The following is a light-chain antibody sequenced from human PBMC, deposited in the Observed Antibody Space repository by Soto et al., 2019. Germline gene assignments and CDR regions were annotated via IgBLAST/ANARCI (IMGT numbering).Light chain of an antibody. CDR2: LNSDGTY. Sequence: QPVLTQSPSASASLGASVKLTCSLSSGQSTNNIAWHQQQPEKGPRYLMNLNSDGTYSKGDGIPDRFSASSSGAERYLTISSLQSEDEADYYCQTWGTGIVVFGGGTKLTVL. CDR1: SGQSTNN. J-gene: IGLJ2*01. CDR3: QTWGTGIVV. V-gene: IGLV4-69*01.